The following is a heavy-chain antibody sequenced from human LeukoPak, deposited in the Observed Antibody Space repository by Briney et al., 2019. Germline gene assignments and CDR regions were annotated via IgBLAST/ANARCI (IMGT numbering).Heavy chain of an antibody. Sequence: GGSLRLSCAASAFTVSSYATTWVRQAPGKGLEWVSEITGSGGSTYYADSVKGRFTISRDNSRNTLYLKMNSLRAEDTAVYYCARELFDFDYWGQGTLVTVSS. J-gene: IGHJ4*02. CDR2: ITGSGGST. CDR3: ARELFDFDY. D-gene: IGHD3-10*01. V-gene: IGHV3-23*01. CDR1: AFTVSSYA.